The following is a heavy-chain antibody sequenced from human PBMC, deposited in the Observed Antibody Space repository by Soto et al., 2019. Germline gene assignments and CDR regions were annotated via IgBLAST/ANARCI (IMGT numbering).Heavy chain of an antibody. J-gene: IGHJ3*02. CDR1: GFTFEDYG. Sequence: PGGFLRLSYAAAGFTFEDYGMRWVRQAPGKGLEWVSGISWNSGSIGYADSVKGRFTISRDNAKNSLYLQMNSLRAEDTALYYCAKGIRGITMVRGVIPDAFDIWGQGTMVTVSS. CDR2: ISWNSGSI. D-gene: IGHD3-10*01. V-gene: IGHV3-9*01. CDR3: AKGIRGITMVRGVIPDAFDI.